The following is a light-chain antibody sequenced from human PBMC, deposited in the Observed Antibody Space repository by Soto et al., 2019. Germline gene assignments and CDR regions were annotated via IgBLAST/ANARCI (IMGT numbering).Light chain of an antibody. CDR2: WAS. CDR1: QRVLYSSNNKNY. Sequence: DIVMTQSPDSLAVSLGVRATINCKSSQRVLYSSNNKNYLAWYQQQPGQPPKLLIYWASTRESGVPDRFSGSGSGTDFTLTISSLQAEDVAVYYCQQYYSTPPTFGPGTKVDIK. V-gene: IGKV4-1*01. CDR3: QQYYSTPPT. J-gene: IGKJ3*01.